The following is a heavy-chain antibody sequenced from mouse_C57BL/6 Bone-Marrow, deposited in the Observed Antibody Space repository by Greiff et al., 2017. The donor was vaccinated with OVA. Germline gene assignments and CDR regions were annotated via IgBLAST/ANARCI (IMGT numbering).Heavy chain of an antibody. CDR2: INPYNGGT. D-gene: IGHD1-1*01. J-gene: IGHJ1*03. CDR3: AREGDGSSWGWYFDV. CDR1: GYTFTDYY. V-gene: IGHV1-19*01. Sequence: EVQLQQSGPVLVKPGASVKMSCKASGYTFTDYYMNWVKQSHGKSLEWIGVINPYNGGTSYNQKFKGKATLTVDKSSSTAYMELNSLTSEDSAVYYCAREGDGSSWGWYFDVWGTGTTVTVSS.